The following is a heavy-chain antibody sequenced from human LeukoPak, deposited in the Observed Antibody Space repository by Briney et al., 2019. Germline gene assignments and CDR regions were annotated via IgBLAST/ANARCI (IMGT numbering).Heavy chain of an antibody. D-gene: IGHD2-8*01. CDR3: ARGAVLMVNYYMDV. V-gene: IGHV4-34*01. Sequence: SETLSLTCAVYGGSFSGYYWSWIRQPPGKGLEWIGEINHSGSTNYSPSLKSRVTISVDTSKNQFSLKLSSVTAADTAVYYCARGAVLMVNYYMDVWGKGTTVTVSS. CDR1: GGSFSGYY. CDR2: INHSGST. J-gene: IGHJ6*03.